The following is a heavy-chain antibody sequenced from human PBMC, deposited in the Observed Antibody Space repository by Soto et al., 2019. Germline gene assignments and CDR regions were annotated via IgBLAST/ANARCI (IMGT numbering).Heavy chain of an antibody. V-gene: IGHV3-23*01. Sequence: RLSCAASGFTFSTYALNWVRQAPGKGLEWVSAIGGRGGSTYFADSVKGRFSISRDSSKNTLYLQMNSLRAEDTAVYYCAKDGYGDRPYYFDYWGQGTLVTVSS. CDR3: AKDGYGDRPYYFDY. J-gene: IGHJ4*02. CDR2: IGGRGGST. CDR1: GFTFSTYA. D-gene: IGHD4-17*01.